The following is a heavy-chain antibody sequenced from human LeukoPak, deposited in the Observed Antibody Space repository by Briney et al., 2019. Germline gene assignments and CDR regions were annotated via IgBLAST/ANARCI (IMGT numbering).Heavy chain of an antibody. D-gene: IGHD6-13*01. V-gene: IGHV4-59*08. CDR1: GGSISSYY. CDR2: IYYSGST. Sequence: SETLSLTCTVSGGSISSYYWSWIRQPPGKGLEWIGYIYYSGSTNYNPSLKSRVTISVDTSKNQFSLKLSSVTAADTAVYYCARQEAAAGQNWFDPWGQGTLVTVSS. CDR3: ARQEAAAGQNWFDP. J-gene: IGHJ5*02.